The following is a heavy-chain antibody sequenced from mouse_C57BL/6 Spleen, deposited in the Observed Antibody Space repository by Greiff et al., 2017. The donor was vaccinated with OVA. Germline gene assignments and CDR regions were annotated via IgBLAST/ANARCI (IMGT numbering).Heavy chain of an antibody. D-gene: IGHD1-1*01. CDR1: GYAFSSSW. V-gene: IGHV1-82*01. CDR2: IYPGDGDT. Sequence: VQLQQSGPELVKPGASVKISCKASGYAFSSSWMNWVKQRPGKGLEWIGRIYPGDGDTNYNGKFKGKATLTADKSSSTAYMQLSSLTSEDSAVYFCARERDYGSYYAMDYWGQGTSVTVSS. CDR3: ARERDYGSYYAMDY. J-gene: IGHJ4*01.